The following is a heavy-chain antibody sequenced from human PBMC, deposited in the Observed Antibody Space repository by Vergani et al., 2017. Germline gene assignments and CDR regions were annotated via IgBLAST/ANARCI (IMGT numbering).Heavy chain of an antibody. D-gene: IGHD3-9*01. V-gene: IGHV4-34*01. CDR2: INHSGST. J-gene: IGHJ3*02. Sequence: QVQLQQWGAGLLKPSETLSLTCAVYGGSFSGYYWSWIRQPPGKGLEWIGEINHSGSTNYNPSLKSRVTISVDTSKNQFALKLSSVTAADTAVYYCARSYDILTGHHAFDIWGQGTMVTVSS. CDR1: GGSFSGYY. CDR3: ARSYDILTGHHAFDI.